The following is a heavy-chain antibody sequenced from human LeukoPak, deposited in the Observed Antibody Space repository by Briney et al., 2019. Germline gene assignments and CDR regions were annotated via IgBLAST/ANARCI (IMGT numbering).Heavy chain of an antibody. CDR3: AKASRQGAVASALDY. CDR1: GFTFSTYA. Sequence: GGSLRLSCAASGFTFSTYAMSWVRQAPGRGLEWVSAIGGGGVRTYYADSVKGRFTISRDNSKDTLFLQMNSLRAEDTAVYYCAKASRQGAVASALDYWGQVTLVTVSS. V-gene: IGHV3-23*01. J-gene: IGHJ4*02. D-gene: IGHD6-19*01. CDR2: IGGGGVRT.